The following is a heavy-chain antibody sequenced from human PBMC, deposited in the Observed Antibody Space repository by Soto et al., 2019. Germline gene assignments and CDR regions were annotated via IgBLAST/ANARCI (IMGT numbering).Heavy chain of an antibody. Sequence: RASVKVSCKASGGTFSSYAISWVRQAPGQGLEWMGGIIPIFGTANYAQKFQGRVTITADESTSTAYMELSSLRSEDTAVYYCARDLRRAGITMVRGPRFDYWGQGTLVTVSS. CDR1: GGTFSSYA. CDR2: IIPIFGTA. D-gene: IGHD3-10*01. V-gene: IGHV1-69*13. J-gene: IGHJ4*02. CDR3: ARDLRRAGITMVRGPRFDY.